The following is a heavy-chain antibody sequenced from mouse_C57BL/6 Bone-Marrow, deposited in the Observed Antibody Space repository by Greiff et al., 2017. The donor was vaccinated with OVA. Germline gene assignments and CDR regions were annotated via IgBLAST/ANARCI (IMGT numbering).Heavy chain of an antibody. CDR2: IYPRSGNT. D-gene: IGHD1-1*01. V-gene: IGHV1-81*01. CDR1: GYTFTSYG. Sequence: VQLQQSGAELARPGASVKLSCTASGYTFTSYGISWVKQRTGQGLEWIGEIYPRSGNTYYNEKFKGKATLTADKSSSTAYMELRSLTSEDSAVYFCARGILRYPAWFAYWGQGTLVTVSA. J-gene: IGHJ3*01. CDR3: ARGILRYPAWFAY.